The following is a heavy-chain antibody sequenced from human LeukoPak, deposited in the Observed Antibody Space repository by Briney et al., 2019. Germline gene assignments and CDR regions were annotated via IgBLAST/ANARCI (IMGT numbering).Heavy chain of an antibody. CDR3: ARPNDRGYSSSFYN. CDR1: GYSFTTYW. Sequence: SGESLKISCKASGYSFTTYWIAWVRQMPGKGLEWMGIIHPLDFDTRYSPSFQGQVTISADKSINTAYLQWSSLKASDTAIYYCARPNDRGYSSSFYNWGQGTLVTVSS. J-gene: IGHJ4*02. CDR2: IHPLDFDT. D-gene: IGHD6-6*01. V-gene: IGHV5-51*01.